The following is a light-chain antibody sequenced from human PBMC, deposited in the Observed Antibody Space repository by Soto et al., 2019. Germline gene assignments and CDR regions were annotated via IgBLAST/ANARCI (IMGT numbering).Light chain of an antibody. CDR2: GAS. CDR1: QSVSSN. V-gene: IGKV3-15*01. Sequence: EIAMTQSPGTLSVSPGERATLSCRARQSVSSNLAWYQQKPGQAPRLLIYGASTRATGIPARFSGSGSETEFSLTISSLQSEDFAVYYCQQFYNWPRTFGQGTKVEIK. J-gene: IGKJ1*01. CDR3: QQFYNWPRT.